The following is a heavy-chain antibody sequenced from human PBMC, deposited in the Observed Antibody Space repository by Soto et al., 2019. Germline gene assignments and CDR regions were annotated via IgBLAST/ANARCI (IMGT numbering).Heavy chain of an antibody. Sequence: SETLSLTCTVSGGSISRSGYFWSWIRQHPGKGLEWIVYIYDSGSTYYNPSLKSRVSLSVDTSKNQFSLNLTSVTAADTAMYYCARSSRSYFDYWGQGALVTVS. V-gene: IGHV4-31*03. J-gene: IGHJ4*02. D-gene: IGHD6-6*01. CDR2: IYDSGST. CDR1: GGSISRSGYF. CDR3: ARSSRSYFDY.